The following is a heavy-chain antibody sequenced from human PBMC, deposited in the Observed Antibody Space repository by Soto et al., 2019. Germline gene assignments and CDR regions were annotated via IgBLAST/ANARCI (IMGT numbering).Heavy chain of an antibody. Sequence: HGESLKISCKGSGYSFTIYWVGWVRQMPGKGLEWMGVIYPGDSDTRYSPSFQGQVTISADKSSSTAYLQWSSLKASDTAMYYCARHYIVGANEYYFEYWGQGTLVTVSS. CDR3: ARHYIVGANEYYFEY. CDR2: IYPGDSDT. J-gene: IGHJ4*02. CDR1: GYSFTIYW. D-gene: IGHD1-26*01. V-gene: IGHV5-51*01.